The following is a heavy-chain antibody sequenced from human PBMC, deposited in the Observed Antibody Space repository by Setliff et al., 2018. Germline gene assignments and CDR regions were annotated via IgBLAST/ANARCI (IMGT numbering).Heavy chain of an antibody. Sequence: PSETLSLTCSVSGGSIDSHYWSWIRQPPGKGLEWIGSIYYSGNTNYNPSLKSRVTISIDTSKNQFSLKLSSVTAADTAVYHCARDLTAMYYFDYWGQGTLVTVSS. CDR2: IYYSGNT. V-gene: IGHV4-59*11. CDR1: GGSIDSHY. J-gene: IGHJ4*02. CDR3: ARDLTAMYYFDY.